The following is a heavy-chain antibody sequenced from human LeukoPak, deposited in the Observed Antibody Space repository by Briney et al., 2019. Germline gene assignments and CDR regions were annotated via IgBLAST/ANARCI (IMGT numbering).Heavy chain of an antibody. Sequence: GGSLRLSCAASGFTFGNSWVHWVRQAPGKGLVWVSLINADGSTTTYADSVKGRFTISRDNARNTLSLQINSLTIEDTAVYYCVVVVEPPDSDGFDVWGQGTMITVSS. CDR3: VVVVEPPDSDGFDV. D-gene: IGHD1-14*01. CDR1: GFTFGNSW. V-gene: IGHV3-74*01. CDR2: INADGSTT. J-gene: IGHJ3*01.